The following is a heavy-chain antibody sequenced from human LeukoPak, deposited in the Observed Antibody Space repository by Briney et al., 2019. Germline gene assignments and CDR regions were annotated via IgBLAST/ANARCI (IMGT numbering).Heavy chain of an antibody. D-gene: IGHD3-22*01. CDR3: AKADYYDSSGGDY. V-gene: IGHV3-23*01. CDR2: ISGSGGST. Sequence: GGSLRLSCAASGFTFSSYAMSWVRQAPGKGLEWVSAISGSGGSTYYADSVKGRFTISRDNSKNTLYLQMNSLRAEDMAVYYCAKADYYDSSGGDYWGQGTLVTVSS. CDR1: GFTFSSYA. J-gene: IGHJ4*02.